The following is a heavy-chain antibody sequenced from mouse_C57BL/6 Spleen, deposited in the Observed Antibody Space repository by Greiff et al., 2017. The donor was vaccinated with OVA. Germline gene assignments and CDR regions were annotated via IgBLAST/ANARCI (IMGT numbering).Heavy chain of an antibody. Sequence: VQLQQSGPELARPWASVKISCQAFYTFSRRVHFAIRDTNYWMQWVKQRPGQGLEWIGAINPGNGDNSYNQKFKSMATWTADNTSRTAYMQLSSLTSEVSAVYYCALYGFSYYYWGQGTLVTVSA. CDR3: SEVSAVYYCALYGFSYYY. V-gene: IGHV1-87*01. CDR2: GQGLEWIG. J-gene: IGHJ3*01. CDR1: YTFSRRVH. D-gene: IGHD1-1*01.